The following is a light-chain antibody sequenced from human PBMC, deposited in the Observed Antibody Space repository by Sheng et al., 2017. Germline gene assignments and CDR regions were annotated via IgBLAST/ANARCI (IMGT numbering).Light chain of an antibody. CDR2: AAS. J-gene: IGKJ4*01. V-gene: IGKV1-39*01. CDR1: QCISTY. Sequence: DIQMTQSPSSLSASVGDRVSITCRASQCISTYLNWYQQKPGKAPKLLIYAASSLESGVPSRFSGSGSGTDFTLTISSLQPEDFASYYCQQSYSIPVTFGGGTNVEIK. CDR3: QQSYSIPVT.